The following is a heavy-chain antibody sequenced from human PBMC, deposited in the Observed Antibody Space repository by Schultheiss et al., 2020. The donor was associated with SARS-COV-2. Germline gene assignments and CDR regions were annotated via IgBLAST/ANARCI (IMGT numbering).Heavy chain of an antibody. V-gene: IGHV3-23*01. CDR3: ARLARTVDFDY. D-gene: IGHD1-14*01. CDR2: ISGSGGST. CDR1: GGSISSYY. Sequence: ETLSLTCTVSGGSISSYYWSWIRQPPGKGLEWVSAISGSGGSTYYADSVKGRFTISRDNAKNTLYLQMNSLRAEDTAVYYSARLARTVDFDYWGQGTLVTVSS. J-gene: IGHJ4*02.